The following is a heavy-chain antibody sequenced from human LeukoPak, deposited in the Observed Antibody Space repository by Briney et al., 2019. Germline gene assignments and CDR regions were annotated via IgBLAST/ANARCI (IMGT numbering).Heavy chain of an antibody. J-gene: IGHJ4*02. CDR2: ISGDGGST. CDR1: GFTFDDYA. V-gene: IGHV3-43*02. CDR3: AKGSSMVRGVIPFDY. D-gene: IGHD3-10*01. Sequence: GGSLRLSCAASGFTFDDYAMHWVRQAPGKGLEWVSLISGDGGSTYYADSVKGRFTISRDNSKNSLYLQMNSLRTEDTALYYCAKGSSMVRGVIPFDYWGQGTLVTVSS.